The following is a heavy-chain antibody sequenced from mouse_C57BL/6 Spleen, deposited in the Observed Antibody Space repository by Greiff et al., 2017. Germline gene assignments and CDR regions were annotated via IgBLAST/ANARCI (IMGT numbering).Heavy chain of an antibody. CDR3: ARSSDYYGRSVFDY. V-gene: IGHV1-80*01. J-gene: IGHJ2*01. CDR1: GYAFSSYW. CDR2: IYPGDGDT. Sequence: LQASGAELVKPGASVKISCKASGYAFSSYWMNWVKQRPGKGLEWIGQIYPGDGDTNYNGKFKGKATLTADKSSSTAYMQLSSLTSEDSAVYFCARSSDYYGRSVFDYWGQGTTRTVSS. D-gene: IGHD1-1*01.